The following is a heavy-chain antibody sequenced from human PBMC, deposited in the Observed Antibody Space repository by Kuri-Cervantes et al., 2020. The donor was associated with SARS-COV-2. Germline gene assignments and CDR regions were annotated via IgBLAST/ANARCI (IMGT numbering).Heavy chain of an antibody. CDR3: ARKTRITMIVVVMVPYYYYYMAV. J-gene: IGHJ6*03. Sequence: SQTLSLTCAVYGGSFSGYYWSWIRQPPGKGLEWIGEINHSGSTNYNPSLKSRVTISVDTSKNQFSLKLSSVTAADTAVYYCARKTRITMIVVVMVPYYYYYMAVWGTGNTV. V-gene: IGHV4-34*01. D-gene: IGHD3-22*01. CDR2: INHSGST. CDR1: GGSFSGYY.